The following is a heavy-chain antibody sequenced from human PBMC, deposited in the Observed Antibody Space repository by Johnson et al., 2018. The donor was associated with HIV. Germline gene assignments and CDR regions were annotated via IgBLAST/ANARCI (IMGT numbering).Heavy chain of an antibody. CDR1: GFTFSNYA. CDR2: IGASGGRT. D-gene: IGHD3-16*01. CDR3: AKPRYYDNAFEM. V-gene: IGHV3-23*04. J-gene: IGHJ3*02. Sequence: VQLVESGGGVVQPGRSLRLSCVVSGFTFSNYAMSWVCQGPGKGLEWVSAIGASGGRTFYADSVKGRFTISRANSKNTLYLQMNSLRAEDTAVYYCAKPRYYDNAFEMWGQGTMVTVSS.